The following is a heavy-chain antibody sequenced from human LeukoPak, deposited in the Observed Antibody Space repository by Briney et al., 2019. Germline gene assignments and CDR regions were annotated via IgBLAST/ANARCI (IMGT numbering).Heavy chain of an antibody. V-gene: IGHV3-30*02. J-gene: IGHJ4*02. CDR3: AKDRRAVVVPAAGFDY. CDR2: IRYDGINK. Sequence: PGGSLRLSCAASGFTFSSYGMHWVRQAPGKGLEWVAFIRYDGINKYYADSVKGRFTISRDNSKNTLYLQMNSLRAEDTAVYYCAKDRRAVVVPAAGFDYWGQGTLVTVSS. CDR1: GFTFSSYG. D-gene: IGHD2-2*01.